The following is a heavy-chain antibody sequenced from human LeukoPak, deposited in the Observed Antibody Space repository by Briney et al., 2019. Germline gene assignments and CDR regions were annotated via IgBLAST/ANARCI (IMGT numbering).Heavy chain of an antibody. Sequence: SGGSLRLSCAASGFTFSSYAMHWVRQAPGKGLEWVAVISYDGSNKYYADSVKGRFTISRDNSKNTLYLQMNSLRAEDTAVYYCARDLGSSGYYEYYFDYWGQGTLVTVSS. J-gene: IGHJ4*02. CDR2: ISYDGSNK. V-gene: IGHV3-30*04. CDR3: ARDLGSSGYYEYYFDY. D-gene: IGHD3-22*01. CDR1: GFTFSSYA.